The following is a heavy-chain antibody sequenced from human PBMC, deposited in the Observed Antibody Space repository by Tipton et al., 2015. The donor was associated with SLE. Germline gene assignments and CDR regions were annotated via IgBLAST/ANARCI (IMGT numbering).Heavy chain of an antibody. CDR2: IYHSGST. D-gene: IGHD6-13*01. Sequence: TLSLTCAVSGGSISSGGYSWSWIRQPPGKGLEWIGYIYHSGSTYYNPSLKSRVTISVDTSKNQFSLKLSSVTAADTAVYYCARDKHAGIAAAGGWFDPWGQGTPVTVSA. J-gene: IGHJ5*02. V-gene: IGHV4-30-2*01. CDR1: GGSISSGGYS. CDR3: ARDKHAGIAAAGGWFDP.